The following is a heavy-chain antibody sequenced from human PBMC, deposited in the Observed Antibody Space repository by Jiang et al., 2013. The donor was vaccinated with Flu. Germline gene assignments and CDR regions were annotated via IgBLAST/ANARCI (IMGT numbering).Heavy chain of an antibody. CDR2: ISYDGSNK. J-gene: IGHJ4*02. V-gene: IGHV3-30*18. Sequence: SGFTFSSYGMHWVRQAPGKGLEWVAVISYDGSNKYYADSVKGRFTISRDNSKNTLYLQMNSLRAEDTAVYYCAKESYDSSGYYPIYYFDYWGQGTLVTVSS. D-gene: IGHD3-22*01. CDR1: GFTFSSYG. CDR3: AKESYDSSGYYPIYYFDY.